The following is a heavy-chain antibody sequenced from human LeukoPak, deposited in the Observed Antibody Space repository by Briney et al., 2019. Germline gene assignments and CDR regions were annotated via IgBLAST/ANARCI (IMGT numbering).Heavy chain of an antibody. CDR3: AKERHWGYSYGYFDY. CDR1: GFTFSSYG. J-gene: IGHJ4*02. D-gene: IGHD5-18*01. V-gene: IGHV3-30*18. Sequence: GRSLRLSCAASGFTFSSYGMHWVRQAPGKGLEWVAVISYDGSNKSYADSVKGRFTISRDNSKNTLYLQMNSLRAEDTAVYYCAKERHWGYSYGYFDYWGQGTLVTVSS. CDR2: ISYDGSNK.